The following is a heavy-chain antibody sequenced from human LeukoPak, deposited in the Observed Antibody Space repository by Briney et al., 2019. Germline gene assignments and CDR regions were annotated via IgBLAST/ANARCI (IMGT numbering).Heavy chain of an antibody. J-gene: IGHJ6*02. V-gene: IGHV4-4*07. CDR2: IYTSGST. CDR1: GGSISSYY. Sequence: SETLSLTCTVSGGSISSYYWSWIRQPAGKGLEWIGRIYTSGSTNYNPSLKSRVTMSVDTSKNQFSLKLSSVTAADTAVYYCARDIAAAHYYYYGMDVWGQGTTVTVSS. CDR3: ARDIAAAHYYYYGMDV. D-gene: IGHD6-13*01.